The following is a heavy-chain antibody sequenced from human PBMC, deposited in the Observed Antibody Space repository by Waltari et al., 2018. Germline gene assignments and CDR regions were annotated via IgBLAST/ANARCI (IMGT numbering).Heavy chain of an antibody. Sequence: QVQLQESGPGLVKPSETLSLTCTVPGGPISRYYWSWIRQPPGKGLEWIGYIYYSGSTNYNPSLKSRVTISVDTSKNQFSLKLSSVTAADTAVYYCARYSKSDYYYGMDVWGQGTTVTVSS. CDR3: ARYSKSDYYYGMDV. J-gene: IGHJ6*02. D-gene: IGHD4-4*01. CDR1: GGPISRYY. V-gene: IGHV4-59*01. CDR2: IYYSGST.